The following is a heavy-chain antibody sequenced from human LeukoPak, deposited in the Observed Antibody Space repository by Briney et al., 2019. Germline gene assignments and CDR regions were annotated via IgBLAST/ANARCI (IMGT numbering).Heavy chain of an antibody. CDR1: GFTFSDYY. J-gene: IGHJ5*02. Sequence: GGSLRLSCAASGFTFSDYYMTWIRQAPGKGLEWVSYITSSGYYTNYGDSVKGRFTMSRDNAKKSLCLQMDSLRAEDTAVYYCARVSKAANPTSDSPWFDPWGQGTLVTVSS. CDR2: ITSSGYYT. V-gene: IGHV3-11*05. D-gene: IGHD2-15*01. CDR3: ARVSKAANPTSDSPWFDP.